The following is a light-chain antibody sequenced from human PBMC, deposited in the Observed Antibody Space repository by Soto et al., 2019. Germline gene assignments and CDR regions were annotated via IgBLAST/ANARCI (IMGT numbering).Light chain of an antibody. Sequence: DIRMTQSPSSLSASVGDRVTITCRASQTISIYLNWYQVKPGKAPNLLIYGATRLQTGVPSRFTGSGSGTEFSLTFTSLQPEDLATYFCQESDSFPYTFGQGTRLEIK. CDR2: GAT. CDR1: QTISIY. J-gene: IGKJ2*01. CDR3: QESDSFPYT. V-gene: IGKV1-39*01.